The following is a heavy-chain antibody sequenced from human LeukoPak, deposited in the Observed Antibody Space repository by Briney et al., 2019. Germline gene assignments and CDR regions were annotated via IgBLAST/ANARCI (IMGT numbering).Heavy chain of an antibody. D-gene: IGHD2-15*01. J-gene: IGHJ4*02. CDR2: ISYDGSNK. CDR1: GFTFSSYG. Sequence: GGSLRLSCAASGFTFSSYGMHWVRQAPGKGLEWVAVISYDGSNKYYADSVKGRFIISRDNSKNTLYLQMNSLRAEDTAVYYCARRGYCSGGSCPKVHYFDYWGQGTLVTVSS. V-gene: IGHV3-30*03. CDR3: ARRGYCSGGSCPKVHYFDY.